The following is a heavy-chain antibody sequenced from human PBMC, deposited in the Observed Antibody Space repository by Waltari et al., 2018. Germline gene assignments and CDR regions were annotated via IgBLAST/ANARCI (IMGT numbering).Heavy chain of an antibody. CDR1: GFTFSSYA. J-gene: IGHJ4*02. V-gene: IGHV3-23*03. Sequence: EVQLLESGGDLVQPGGSLRLSCAASGFTFSSYAMSWVRQAPGKGLEWVSVIYSGGSSAYYADSVKGRFTISRDNSKNTVYLHMNSLRAEDTAVYYCAKVPYSGSSFPWNYYFDYWGQGTLVTVSS. CDR2: IYSGGSSA. CDR3: AKVPYSGSSFPWNYYFDY. D-gene: IGHD1-26*01.